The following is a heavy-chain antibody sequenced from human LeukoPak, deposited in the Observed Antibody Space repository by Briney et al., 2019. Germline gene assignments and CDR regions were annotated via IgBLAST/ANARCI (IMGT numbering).Heavy chain of an antibody. D-gene: IGHD2-15*01. CDR2: ISNGGNT. V-gene: IGHV3-53*01. CDR1: GFTVSANY. J-gene: IGHJ1*01. CDR3: ARDVYCSGGSCYQQ. Sequence: PGGSRRLSCAASGFTVSANYMSWVRQAPGKGLEWVSVISNGGNTYYADSVKGRFTISRDISKNTLYLQMNSLRAEDTAVYYCARDVYCSGGSCYQQWGQGTLVTVSS.